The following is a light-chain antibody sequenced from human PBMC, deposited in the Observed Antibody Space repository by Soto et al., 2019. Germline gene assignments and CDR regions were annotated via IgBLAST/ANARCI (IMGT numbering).Light chain of an antibody. Sequence: TQSPVTLSLSPGERATLSCRASQSFRGLLAWYQQKPGKAPKLLIYKASTLKSGVPSRFSGSGSGTEFTLTISSLQPDDFATYYCQHYNSYSEAFGQGTKVDIK. V-gene: IGKV1-5*03. CDR2: KAS. CDR3: QHYNSYSEA. CDR1: QSFRGL. J-gene: IGKJ1*01.